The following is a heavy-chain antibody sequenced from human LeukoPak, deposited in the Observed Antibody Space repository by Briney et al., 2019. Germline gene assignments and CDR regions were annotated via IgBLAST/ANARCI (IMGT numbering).Heavy chain of an antibody. CDR3: ARAPGGAMTSFDP. CDR2: IYYSGST. CDR1: GGSISSSSYY. J-gene: IGHJ5*02. D-gene: IGHD2-21*02. Sequence: SETLSLTCTVSGGSISSSSYYWGWIRQPPGKGLEWIGSIYYSGSTYYNPSLKSRVTISVDTSKNQFSLKLSSVTAADTAIYYCARAPGGAMTSFDPWGQGTLVTVSS. V-gene: IGHV4-39*07.